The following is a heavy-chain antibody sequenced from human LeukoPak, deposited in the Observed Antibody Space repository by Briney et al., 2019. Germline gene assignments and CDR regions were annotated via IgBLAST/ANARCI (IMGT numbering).Heavy chain of an antibody. Sequence: NPSETLSLTCTVSGGSISSYYWSWIRQPPGKGLEWIGYIYYSGSTNYNPSLKSRVTISVDTSKNQFSLKLSSVTAADTAVYYCARFYTDAFDIWGQGTMVTVSS. CDR1: GGSISSYY. CDR3: ARFYTDAFDI. V-gene: IGHV4-59*01. CDR2: IYYSGST. J-gene: IGHJ3*02. D-gene: IGHD3-16*01.